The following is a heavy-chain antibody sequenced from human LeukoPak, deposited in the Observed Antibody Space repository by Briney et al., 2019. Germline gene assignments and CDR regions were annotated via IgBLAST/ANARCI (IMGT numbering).Heavy chain of an antibody. J-gene: IGHJ4*02. CDR3: ASQFGVIIKSLFDF. Sequence: SETLSLTCTVSGGSLSNYYWNWIRQPPGKGLEWIAYIYYSGSTNYNPSLKSRVTISIDKSKNQFSLNLNSVTAADTSVYYCASQFGVIIKSLFDFWGQGTLVTVSS. CDR2: IYYSGST. D-gene: IGHD3-3*01. CDR1: GGSLSNYY. V-gene: IGHV4-59*08.